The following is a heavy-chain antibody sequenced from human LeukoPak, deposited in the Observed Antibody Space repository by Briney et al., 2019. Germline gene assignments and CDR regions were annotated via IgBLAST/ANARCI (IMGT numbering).Heavy chain of an antibody. D-gene: IGHD6-19*01. CDR3: ARQKYSSGPDF. J-gene: IGHJ4*02. CDR2: IHSGGST. Sequence: GGSLRLSCAASGFTVSNNYMSWVRQAPGKGLEWVSVIHSGGSTYYADSVKGRFTITRDNSKNTVYLQMNSPRAEDTAVHYCARQKYSSGPDFWGQGTLVTVSS. CDR1: GFTVSNNY. V-gene: IGHV3-53*01.